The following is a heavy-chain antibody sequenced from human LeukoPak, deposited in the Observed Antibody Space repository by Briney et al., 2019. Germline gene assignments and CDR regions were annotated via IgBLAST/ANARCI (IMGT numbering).Heavy chain of an antibody. CDR1: GFTFSSYG. CDR2: IWYDGSNK. V-gene: IGHV3-33*01. Sequence: PGRSLRLSCAAPGFTFSSYGMRWVRPAPGKGLGWVAVIWYDGSNKYYADSVKGRFTISRDNSKNTLYLQMNSLRAEDTAVYYCARDSSRDLYYFDYRGQGTLVIVSS. J-gene: IGHJ4*02. CDR3: ARDSSRDLYYFDY. D-gene: IGHD6-13*01.